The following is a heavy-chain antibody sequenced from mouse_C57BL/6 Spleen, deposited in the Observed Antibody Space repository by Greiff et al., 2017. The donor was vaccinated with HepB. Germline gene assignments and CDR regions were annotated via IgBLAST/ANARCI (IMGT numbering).Heavy chain of an antibody. CDR1: GFTFSDYY. CDR2: ISNGGGST. Sequence: EVKLMESGGGLVQPGGSLKLSCAASGFTFSDYYMYWVRQTPEKRLEWVAYISNGGGSTYYPDTVKGRFTISRDNAKNTLYLQMSSLKSEDTAMYYCARQGPQVSYAMDDWGQGTSVTVSS. J-gene: IGHJ4*01. D-gene: IGHD3-2*02. CDR3: ARQGPQVSYAMDD. V-gene: IGHV5-12*01.